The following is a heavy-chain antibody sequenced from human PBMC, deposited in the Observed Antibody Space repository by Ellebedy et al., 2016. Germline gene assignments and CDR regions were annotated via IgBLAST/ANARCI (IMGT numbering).Heavy chain of an antibody. CDR2: ISSSSSTI. CDR3: AGSVTDVGAFDI. CDR1: GFTFGDYA. V-gene: IGHV3-48*01. D-gene: IGHD3-10*02. Sequence: GESLKISXTASGFTFGDYAMSWFRQAPGKGLEWVSYISSSSSTIYYADSVKGRFTISRDNSKNTLYLQMNSLRAEDTAVYYCAGSVTDVGAFDIWGQGTMVTVSS. J-gene: IGHJ3*02.